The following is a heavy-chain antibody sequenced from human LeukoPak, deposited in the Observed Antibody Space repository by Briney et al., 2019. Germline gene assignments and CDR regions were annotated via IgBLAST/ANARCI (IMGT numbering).Heavy chain of an antibody. J-gene: IGHJ2*01. Sequence: SSETLSLTCTVSGGSISSYYWSWIRQPPGKGLEWIGYIYYSGSTNYNPSLKSRVTISVDTSKNQFSLKLSSVTAADTAVYYCARHVTEFIFVVVPAARGICYFDLWGRGTLSLSPQ. V-gene: IGHV4-59*08. D-gene: IGHD2-2*01. CDR3: ARHVTEFIFVVVPAARGICYFDL. CDR1: GGSISSYY. CDR2: IYYSGST.